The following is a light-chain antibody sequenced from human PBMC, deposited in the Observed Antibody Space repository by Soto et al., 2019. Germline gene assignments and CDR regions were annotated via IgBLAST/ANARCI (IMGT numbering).Light chain of an antibody. CDR3: SSYAGSNTVV. Sequence: QSALTQPPSASGSPGQSVTISCTGTSSDVGGYNYVSWYQQHPGKAPKLMIYEVSKRPSGVPDRFSGYKSGNTASLTVSGHQAEDEADYYCSSYAGSNTVVFGGGTKLTVL. V-gene: IGLV2-8*01. J-gene: IGLJ2*01. CDR1: SSDVGGYNY. CDR2: EVS.